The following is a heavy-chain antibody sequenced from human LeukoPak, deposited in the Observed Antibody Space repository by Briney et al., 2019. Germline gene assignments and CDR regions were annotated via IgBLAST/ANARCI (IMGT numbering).Heavy chain of an antibody. CDR3: ARRVAARPGYFDY. CDR1: GGSINSNNYF. J-gene: IGHJ4*02. V-gene: IGHV4-39*01. D-gene: IGHD6-6*01. CDR2: IYYSGNT. Sequence: SETLSLTCTVSGGSINSNNYFWGRIRQPPGKGLEWIGSIYYSGNTFYNPSLKSRVTISVDTSKNQFSLKLNSVTAADTAVYYCARRVAARPGYFDYWGQGTLVTVSS.